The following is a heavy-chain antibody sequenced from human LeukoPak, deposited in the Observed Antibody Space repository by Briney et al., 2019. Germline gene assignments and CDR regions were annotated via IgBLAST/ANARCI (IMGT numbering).Heavy chain of an antibody. CDR2: IYTTGSS. Sequence: SETLSLTRTVSGGSISGYYWNWIRQPAGKGLEWIGRIYTTGSSNYNPSLKRRVTMSVDTSKNQFSLRLSSMTAADTAAYYCARDRGETIFGMIDAFDIWGQGTVVTVSS. CDR3: ARDRGETIFGMIDAFDI. V-gene: IGHV4-4*07. CDR1: GGSISGYY. J-gene: IGHJ3*02. D-gene: IGHD3-3*01.